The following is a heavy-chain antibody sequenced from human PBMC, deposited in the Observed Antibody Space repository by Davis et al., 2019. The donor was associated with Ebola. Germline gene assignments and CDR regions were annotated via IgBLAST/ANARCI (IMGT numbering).Heavy chain of an antibody. V-gene: IGHV1-58*01. J-gene: IGHJ4*02. CDR3: AADSGEFPIPLSY. CDR2: IVVGSGNT. Sequence: SVKVSCKASGFTFTSSAVQWVRQARGQRLEWIGWIVVGSGNTNYAQKFQERVTITRDMSTSTAYMELSSLRSEDTAVYYCAADSGEFPIPLSYWGQGTLVTVSS. CDR1: GFTFTSSA. D-gene: IGHD3-16*01.